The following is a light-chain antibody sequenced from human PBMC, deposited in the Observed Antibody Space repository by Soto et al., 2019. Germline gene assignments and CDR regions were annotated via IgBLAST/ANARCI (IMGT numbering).Light chain of an antibody. CDR1: QSINNY. Sequence: DIQLTQSPSTLSASVGDRVTISCRASQSINNYLAWYQQKPGKAPKLLIYKASTLESGVPSTFRGSGSGTEFSLTISSLQPDDFATYYCQQYGNLWTFGQGTKVDIK. CDR3: QQYGNLWT. CDR2: KAS. J-gene: IGKJ1*01. V-gene: IGKV1-5*03.